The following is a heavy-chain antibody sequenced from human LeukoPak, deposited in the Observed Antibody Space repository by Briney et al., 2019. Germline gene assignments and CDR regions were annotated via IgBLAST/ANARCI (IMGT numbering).Heavy chain of an antibody. CDR3: ARSNYYDSSGYYPAAEDFDY. D-gene: IGHD3-22*01. Sequence: PGGSLRLSCAASGFTFSSYGMHWVRQAPGKGLEWVAVIWYDGSNKYYADSVKGRFTISRDNSKNTLYLQMNSLRAEDTAVYYCARSNYYDSSGYYPAAEDFDYWGQGTLVTVSS. CDR2: IWYDGSNK. V-gene: IGHV3-33*01. J-gene: IGHJ4*02. CDR1: GFTFSSYG.